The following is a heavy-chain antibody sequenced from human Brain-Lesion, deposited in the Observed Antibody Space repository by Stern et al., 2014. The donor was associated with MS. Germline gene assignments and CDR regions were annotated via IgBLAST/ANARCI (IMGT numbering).Heavy chain of an antibody. J-gene: IGHJ4*02. CDR1: GYTFTSYW. CDR2: IFPGGSDI. V-gene: IGHV5-51*01. Sequence: VQLVESGPEVKRPGESLKISCQVSGYTFTSYWIGWVRQMPGKGPGRIAIIFPGGSDIRYSPSSPGPVTISAEKSSSPAYLQWNNLKASDTAIYYCARQRYFDYWGQGTLVTVSS. CDR3: ARQRYFDY.